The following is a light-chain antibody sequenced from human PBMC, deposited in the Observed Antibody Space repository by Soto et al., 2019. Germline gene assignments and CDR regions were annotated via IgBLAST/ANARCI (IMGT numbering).Light chain of an antibody. J-gene: IGKJ1*01. CDR2: WAS. CDR1: QSVLYSSNNKNY. V-gene: IGKV4-1*01. Sequence: DIVMTQSPDSLAVSLGERATINCKSSQSVLYSSNNKNYLAWYQQKPGQPPKLLIYWASTRESGVPDRFSGSGCGTDFTLTISRLEPEDFAVYYCQQYGSSGTFGQGTKVDIK. CDR3: QQYGSSGT.